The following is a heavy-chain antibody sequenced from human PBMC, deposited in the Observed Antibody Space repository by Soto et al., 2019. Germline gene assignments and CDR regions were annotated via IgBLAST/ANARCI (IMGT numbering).Heavy chain of an antibody. CDR3: AKDRHGSGSYSPYYFDY. CDR1: GFTFSRYG. Sequence: QVQLVESGGGVVQPGRSLRLSCAASGFTFSRYGMHWVRQAPGKGLEWVAVISYDGSNKYYADSVKGRFTISRDNSKNTLYLQMNSLRAEDTAVYYCAKDRHGSGSYSPYYFDYWGQGTLVTVSS. V-gene: IGHV3-30*18. CDR2: ISYDGSNK. D-gene: IGHD3-10*01. J-gene: IGHJ4*02.